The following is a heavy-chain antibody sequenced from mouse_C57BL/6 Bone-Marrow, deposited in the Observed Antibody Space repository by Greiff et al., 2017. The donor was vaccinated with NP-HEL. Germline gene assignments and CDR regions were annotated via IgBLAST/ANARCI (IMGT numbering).Heavy chain of an antibody. CDR1: GFNIKDDY. CDR2: IDPENGDT. CDR3: TMGPFFDY. Sequence: EVKVEESGAELVRPGASVKLSCTASGFNIKDDYMHWVKQRPEQGLEWIGWIDPENGDTEYASKFQGKATITADTSSNTAYLQLSSLTSEDTAVYYCTMGPFFDYGGQGTTLTVSS. J-gene: IGHJ2*01. V-gene: IGHV14-4*01.